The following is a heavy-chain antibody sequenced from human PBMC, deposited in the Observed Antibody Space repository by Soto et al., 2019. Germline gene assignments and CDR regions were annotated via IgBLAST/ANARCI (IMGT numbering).Heavy chain of an antibody. D-gene: IGHD4-17*01. Sequence: EVYLVESGGGVVRPGGPRKLSGAAPGFGLVGNALTGVRQGPGRGLKWSSGINSNGDSTAYADSVKGRFTISRDNAKNSLYLQMNGLRAEDTAFYYCARDHRWGYEYGDYGDSWGQGTLVTVSS. CDR1: GFGLVGNA. V-gene: IGHV3-20*04. CDR2: INSNGDST. CDR3: ARDHRWGYEYGDYGDS. J-gene: IGHJ4*02.